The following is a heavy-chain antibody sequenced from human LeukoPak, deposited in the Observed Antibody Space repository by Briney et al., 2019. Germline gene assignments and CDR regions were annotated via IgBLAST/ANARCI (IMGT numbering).Heavy chain of an antibody. CDR3: ARRWDSSGPIDY. CDR1: GFSFTSFS. D-gene: IGHD3-22*01. V-gene: IGHV3-30*04. Sequence: GGSLRLSCAASGFSFTSFSIHWVRQTPDKGLEWLAVISFDGTTRYYADSVKGRFTISRDNSKNTVFLQMNSLRFEDTALYFCARRWDSSGPIDYWGQGTLVSVSS. CDR2: ISFDGTTR. J-gene: IGHJ4*01.